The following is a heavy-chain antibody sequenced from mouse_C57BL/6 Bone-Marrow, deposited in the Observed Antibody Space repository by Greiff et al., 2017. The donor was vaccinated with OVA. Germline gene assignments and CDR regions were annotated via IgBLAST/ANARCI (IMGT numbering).Heavy chain of an antibody. CDR2: IYPGDGDT. CDR1: GYAFSSYW. V-gene: IGHV1-80*01. CDR3: AREDSTTVVAPFDY. J-gene: IGHJ2*01. D-gene: IGHD1-1*01. Sequence: VQLKESGAELVKPGASVKISCKASGYAFSSYWMNWVKQRPGKGLEWIGQIYPGDGDTNYNGKLKGKATLTADKSSSTAYMQLSSLTAEDSAVYFCAREDSTTVVAPFDYWGQGTTLTVSS.